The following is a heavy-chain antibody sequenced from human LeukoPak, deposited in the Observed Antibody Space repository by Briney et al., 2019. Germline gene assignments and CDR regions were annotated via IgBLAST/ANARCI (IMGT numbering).Heavy chain of an antibody. CDR2: IIPMCGTA. CDR1: GGTFSSYA. Sequence: ASVKVSCTASGGTFSSYAISWVRQAPGQGLEWMGRIIPMCGTANYAQKFQGGVTITTDESTSTAYMELSSLRSEDTAVYYCARAADSSSWTHFDYWGQGTLVTVSS. J-gene: IGHJ4*02. V-gene: IGHV1-69*05. CDR3: ARAADSSSWTHFDY. D-gene: IGHD6-13*01.